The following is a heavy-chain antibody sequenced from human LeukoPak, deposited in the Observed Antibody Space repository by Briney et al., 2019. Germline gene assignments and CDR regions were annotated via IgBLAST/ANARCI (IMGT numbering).Heavy chain of an antibody. Sequence: SVKVSCKASGGTFSSYTISWVRQAPGQGLEWMGRIIPIFGIANYAQKFQGRVTITADRSTSTAYMELSSLRPEDTAVYYCARARNPYGDFDYWGQGTLVTVSS. CDR2: IIPIFGIA. CDR3: ARARNPYGDFDY. V-gene: IGHV1-69*02. D-gene: IGHD4-17*01. CDR1: GGTFSSYT. J-gene: IGHJ4*02.